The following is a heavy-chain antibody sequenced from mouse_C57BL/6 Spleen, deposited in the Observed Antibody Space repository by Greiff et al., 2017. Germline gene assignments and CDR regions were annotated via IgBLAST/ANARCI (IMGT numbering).Heavy chain of an antibody. CDR3: ARATLYYGSSPFAY. CDR2: ISYDGSN. D-gene: IGHD1-1*01. V-gene: IGHV3-6*01. CDR1: GYSITSGYY. J-gene: IGHJ3*01. Sequence: EVQRVESGPGLVKPSQSLSLTCSVTGYSITSGYYWNWIRQFPGNKLEWMGYISYDGSNNYNPSLKNRISITRDTSKNQFFLKLNSVTTEDTATYYCARATLYYGSSPFAYWGQGTLVTVSA.